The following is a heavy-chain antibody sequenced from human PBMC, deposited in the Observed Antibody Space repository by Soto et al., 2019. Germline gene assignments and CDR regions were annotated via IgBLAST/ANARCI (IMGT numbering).Heavy chain of an antibody. V-gene: IGHV4-39*01. Sequence: PSETLSLTCTVSGGSISSNIYYWGWIRHPPGKGLEWIGNIHYSGSTYYDSSLQSRVTISIDTSKNQFSLKLISVTAADTAVYYCARHWITMVRGVCHFDYWGQGTLVTVSS. CDR3: ARHWITMVRGVCHFDY. CDR1: GGSISSNIYY. D-gene: IGHD3-10*01. CDR2: IHYSGST. J-gene: IGHJ4*02.